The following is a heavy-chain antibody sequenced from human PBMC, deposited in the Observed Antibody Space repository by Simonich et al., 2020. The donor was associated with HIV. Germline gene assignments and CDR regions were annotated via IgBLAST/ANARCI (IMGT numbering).Heavy chain of an antibody. CDR3: ARRHPTTVTTPYFDY. CDR2: NNHSGST. D-gene: IGHD4-17*01. J-gene: IGHJ4*02. CDR1: GGSFSGYY. Sequence: QVQLQQWGAGLLKPSETLSLTCAVYGGSFSGYYWSWIRQPPGKGLEWIGENNHSGSTNYNPTLKARVTISVDTSKHQFSLTLSSVTAADTAVYYCARRHPTTVTTPYFDYWGQGTLVTVSS. V-gene: IGHV4-34*01.